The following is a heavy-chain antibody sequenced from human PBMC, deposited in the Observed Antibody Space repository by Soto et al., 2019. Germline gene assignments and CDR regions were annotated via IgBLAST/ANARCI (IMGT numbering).Heavy chain of an antibody. J-gene: IGHJ4*02. V-gene: IGHV4-59*01. CDR3: ARGGVAATHADY. D-gene: IGHD2-15*01. Sequence: KASETLSLTCTVSGGSISSYYWSWIRQPPGKGLEWIGYIYYSGSTNYNPSLKSRVTISVDTSKNQFSLKLSSVTAADTAVYYCARGGVAATHADYWGQGTLVTVSS. CDR2: IYYSGST. CDR1: GGSISSYY.